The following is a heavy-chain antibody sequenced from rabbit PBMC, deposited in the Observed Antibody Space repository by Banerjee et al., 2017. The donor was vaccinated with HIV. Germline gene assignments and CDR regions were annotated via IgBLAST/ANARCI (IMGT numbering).Heavy chain of an antibody. Sequence: QSLEESGGDLVKPGASLTLTCTASGFTLSNNYYMCWVRQAPGKGLEWIACIYAGSSGSSYVGHWAKGRFAIARTLTATVTMQMSRLTATDPSTYSCARGTYGDNTYYDLSGAGTLGSVS. CDR3: ARGTYGDNTYYDL. J-gene: IGHJ4*01. D-gene: IGHD8-1*01. CDR1: GFTLSNNYY. CDR2: IYAGSSGSS. V-gene: IGHV1S40*01.